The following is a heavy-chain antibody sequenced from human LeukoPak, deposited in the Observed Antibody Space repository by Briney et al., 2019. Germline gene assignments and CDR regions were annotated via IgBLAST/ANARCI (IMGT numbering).Heavy chain of an antibody. Sequence: SVKVSCKASGGTFSSYAISWVRQAPGQGLEWMGGIIPIFGTANYAQKFQGRVTITTDESTSTAYMELSSLRSEDTAVYYCARDGNVYYDSSGYRTLDYWGQGTLVTVSS. CDR3: ARDGNVYYDSSGYRTLDY. J-gene: IGHJ4*02. D-gene: IGHD3-22*01. V-gene: IGHV1-69*05. CDR2: IIPIFGTA. CDR1: GGTFSSYA.